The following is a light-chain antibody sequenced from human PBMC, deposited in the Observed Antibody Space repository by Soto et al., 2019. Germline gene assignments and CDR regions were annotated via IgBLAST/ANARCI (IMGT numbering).Light chain of an antibody. CDR3: QQYGSSPPYT. V-gene: IGKV3-20*01. CDR2: GAS. CDR1: QSVSSSY. J-gene: IGKJ2*01. Sequence: EIVLTQSPGTLSLSPGERATLSCRASQSVSSSYLAWYQQKPGQAPRLLIYGASSRATGIPDRFSVSGSGTDFTLTIIRLEPEDFAVYYCQQYGSSPPYTFGQGTKLEIK.